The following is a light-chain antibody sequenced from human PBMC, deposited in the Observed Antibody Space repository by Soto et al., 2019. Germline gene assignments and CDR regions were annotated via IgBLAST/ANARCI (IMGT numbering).Light chain of an antibody. V-gene: IGKV3-11*01. CDR2: DAS. CDR1: QSINRH. Sequence: EIVLTQSPGTLSLSPGERATLSCRASQSINRHLAWYRQKPGQAPRLLIYDASNRATGTPARFSGSGSGTDFTLSISSLEPEDFAVYYCQQRSNRPRFTFGPGTKVDIK. J-gene: IGKJ3*01. CDR3: QQRSNRPRFT.